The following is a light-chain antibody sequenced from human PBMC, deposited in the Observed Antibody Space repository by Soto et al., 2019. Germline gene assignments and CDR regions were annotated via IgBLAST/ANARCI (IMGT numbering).Light chain of an antibody. CDR1: QSVSSSY. CDR2: AAS. Sequence: EIVLTQSPGTLSLSPGERATLSCRASQSVSSSYLAWYQQKPGQDPRLLIYAASSRATGIPDRFSGSGSGTDFTLTISRLEPEDCAGYYCQQYGSSLWTFGQGTKVEIK. J-gene: IGKJ1*01. V-gene: IGKV3-20*01. CDR3: QQYGSSLWT.